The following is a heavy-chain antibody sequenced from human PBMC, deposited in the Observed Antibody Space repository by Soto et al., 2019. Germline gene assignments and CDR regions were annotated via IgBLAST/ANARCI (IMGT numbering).Heavy chain of an antibody. V-gene: IGHV1-69*02. CDR1: GGTFSSYT. CDR3: ASPSGDSSGYFY. CDR2: IIAILGIA. Sequence: QVQLVQSGAEVKKPGSSVKVSCTASGGTFSSYTISWVRQAPGQGLEWMGRIIAILGIANYEQKFQGRVTITADKSTSTAYMELSSLRYEDTAVYYCASPSGDSSGYFYWGQGTLVTVSS. D-gene: IGHD3-22*01. J-gene: IGHJ4*02.